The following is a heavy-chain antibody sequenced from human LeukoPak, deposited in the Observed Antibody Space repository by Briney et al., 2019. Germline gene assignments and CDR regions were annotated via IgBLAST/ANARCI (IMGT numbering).Heavy chain of an antibody. CDR2: IYPGDSDT. D-gene: IGHD1-26*01. Sequence: GESLKIPCKGSGYSFTSYWIGWVRQMPGKGLEWMGIIYPGDSDTRYSPSFQGQVTISADKSISTAYLQWSSLKASDTAMYYCARQLWPSGSDLYFDYWGQGTLVTVSS. J-gene: IGHJ4*02. CDR1: GYSFTSYW. CDR3: ARQLWPSGSDLYFDY. V-gene: IGHV5-51*01.